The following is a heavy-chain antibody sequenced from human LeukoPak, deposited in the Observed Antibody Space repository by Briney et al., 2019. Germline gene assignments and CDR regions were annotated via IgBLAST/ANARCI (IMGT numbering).Heavy chain of an antibody. CDR1: GFTLSTFA. D-gene: IGHD6-13*01. J-gene: IGHJ4*02. CDR3: ARQLYSSSWYPDY. CDR2: ISGSGGTI. V-gene: IGHV3-23*01. Sequence: GGSLRLSCAASGFTLSTFAMSWVRQAPAKGLEWVSSISGSGGTIYYAESVKGRFTISRDNSENTLYLQMNSLRVDDTAVYYCARQLYSSSWYPDYWGQGTLLTVSS.